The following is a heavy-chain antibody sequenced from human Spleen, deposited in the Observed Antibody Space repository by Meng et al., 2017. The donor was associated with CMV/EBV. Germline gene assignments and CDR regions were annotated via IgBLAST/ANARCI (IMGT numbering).Heavy chain of an antibody. Sequence: GGSLRLSCAASGFTFSSYSMNWVRQAPGKGLEWVSSIGSSSSYIYYADSVKGRFTISRDNAKNSLYLQMNSLRAEDTAVYYCARSNRPPSYYYGMDVWGQGTTVTVSS. CDR1: GFTFSSYS. CDR3: ARSNRPPSYYYGMDV. CDR2: IGSSSSYI. J-gene: IGHJ6*02. V-gene: IGHV3-21*01.